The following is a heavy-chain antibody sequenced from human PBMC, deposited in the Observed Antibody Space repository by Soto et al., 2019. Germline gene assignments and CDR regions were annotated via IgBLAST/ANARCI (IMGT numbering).Heavy chain of an antibody. CDR3: AKVDRIQYQLLTFDY. V-gene: IGHV3-23*01. D-gene: IGHD2-2*01. CDR2: ISGSGGST. CDR1: GFTFSSYA. Sequence: EVQLLESGGGLVQPGGSLRLSCAASGFTFSSYAMSWVRQAPGKGLEWVSAISGSGGSTYYADSVKGRFTISRDNSKNTLYLQINSLRAEDTAVYYCAKVDRIQYQLLTFDYWGQGTLVTVSS. J-gene: IGHJ4*02.